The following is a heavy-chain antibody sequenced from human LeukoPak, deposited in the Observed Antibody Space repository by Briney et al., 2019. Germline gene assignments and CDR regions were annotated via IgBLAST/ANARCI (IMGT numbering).Heavy chain of an antibody. V-gene: IGHV3-7*01. Sequence: GGSLRLSCTASGFTFSSFWMSWVRQAPGKGLEWVANIKEDGSEKEYVDSVKGRFTIPRDNAKNSVYLQMNSLRADDTAVYYCARDWGDGFDYWGQGTLVTVSS. CDR3: ARDWGDGFDY. D-gene: IGHD2-21*02. J-gene: IGHJ4*02. CDR1: GFTFSSFW. CDR2: IKEDGSEK.